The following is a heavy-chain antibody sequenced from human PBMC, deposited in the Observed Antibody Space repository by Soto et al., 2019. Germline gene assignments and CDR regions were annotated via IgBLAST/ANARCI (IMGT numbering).Heavy chain of an antibody. Sequence: PSETLSLTCTFSGGAISFYNWNWILQSPVKGLEWIGYSYSSGSTNYNPSLKSRVTISVDTPKNQFSLQLTYVTAADTAVYYCARGGSTTHGDSFDIWGQGTMVT. CDR3: ARGGSTTHGDSFDI. CDR1: GGAISFYN. D-gene: IGHD2-15*01. CDR2: SYSSGST. V-gene: IGHV4-59*13. J-gene: IGHJ3*02.